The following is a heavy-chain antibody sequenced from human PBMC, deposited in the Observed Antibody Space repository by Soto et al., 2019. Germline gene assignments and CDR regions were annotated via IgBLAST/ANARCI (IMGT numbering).Heavy chain of an antibody. Sequence: SETRSVPSAVYVGSFSGYYWSWIRQPPGKGLEWIGEINHSGSTNYNPSLKSRVTISVDTSKNQFSLKLSSVTAADTAVYYCARGRYNWNYWGQGTLVTVSS. D-gene: IGHD1-20*01. CDR1: VGSFSGYY. CDR2: INHSGST. J-gene: IGHJ4*02. V-gene: IGHV4-34*01. CDR3: ARGRYNWNY.